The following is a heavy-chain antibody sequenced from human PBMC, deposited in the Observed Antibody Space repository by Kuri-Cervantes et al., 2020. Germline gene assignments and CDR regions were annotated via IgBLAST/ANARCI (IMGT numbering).Heavy chain of an antibody. CDR2: MYRIGSP. J-gene: IGHJ4*02. V-gene: IGHV4-39*07. CDR1: GGSISSSSYY. Sequence: ESLKISCTVSGGSISSSSYYWGWIRQPPGRGLEWIGSMYRIGSPYYNPSFKSRVIISVDTSKNQISLKLSSVTAADTAVYYCATYEIGQGGRGDWGQGTLVTVSS. CDR3: ATYEIGQGGRGD. D-gene: IGHD3-16*01.